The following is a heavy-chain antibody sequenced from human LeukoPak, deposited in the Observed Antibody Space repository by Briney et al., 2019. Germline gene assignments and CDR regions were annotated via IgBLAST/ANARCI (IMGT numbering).Heavy chain of an antibody. CDR1: GFTFSSYW. V-gene: IGHV3-74*01. D-gene: IGHD6-25*01. J-gene: IGHJ3*02. CDR2: INSDGSST. Sequence: GGSLRLSCAASGFTFSSYWMHWVRQAPGKGLVWVSRINSDGSSTSYADPVKGRFTISRDNAKNTLYMQMNSLRAEDTAVYYCARRSAAKDAFDIWGQGTMVTVSS. CDR3: ARRSAAKDAFDI.